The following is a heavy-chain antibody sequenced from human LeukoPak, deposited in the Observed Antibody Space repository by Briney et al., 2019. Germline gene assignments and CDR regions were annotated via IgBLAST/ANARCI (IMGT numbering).Heavy chain of an antibody. CDR3: AKDPVNGFNYFDF. D-gene: IGHD2-8*01. V-gene: IGHV3-23*01. J-gene: IGHJ4*02. CDR2: VSGSGDGR. Sequence: GGSLRLSCAASGFTFDSHSMSWVRQAPGKGLEWVSTVSGSGDGRYYTDSVKGRFTISRDNSQNTVYLQMNTLRAEDTALYYCAKDPVNGFNYFDFWGQGTLVTVSS. CDR1: GFTFDSHS.